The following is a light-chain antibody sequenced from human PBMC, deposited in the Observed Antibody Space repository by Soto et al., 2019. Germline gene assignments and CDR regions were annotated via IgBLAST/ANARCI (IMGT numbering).Light chain of an antibody. CDR1: EPVSSW. CDR3: QHANSFPLT. Sequence: DIQMTQSPSSVSASEGDRVTITCRASEPVSSWLSWYQQKPGTDPRLLIYAGSNLHSWVPSRFSGNGFGTDFPLTITNLQPEDAATYVCQHANSFPLTFGGGTKVEVK. V-gene: IGKV1D-12*01. CDR2: AGS. J-gene: IGKJ4*01.